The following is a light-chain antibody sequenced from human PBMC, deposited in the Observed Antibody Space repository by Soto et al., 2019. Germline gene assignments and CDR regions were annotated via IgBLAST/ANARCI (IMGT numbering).Light chain of an antibody. CDR3: SSYSSSSTLV. CDR2: DVS. V-gene: IGLV2-14*01. J-gene: IGLJ2*01. Sequence: QSVLTLPASVSGAPGQSITISCTGTSSDVGGYNYVSWYQQHPGKAPKLMIYDVSNRPSGVSNRFSGSKSGNTASLTISGLQAEDAADYYYSSYSSSSTLVFGGGTKLTVL. CDR1: SSDVGGYNY.